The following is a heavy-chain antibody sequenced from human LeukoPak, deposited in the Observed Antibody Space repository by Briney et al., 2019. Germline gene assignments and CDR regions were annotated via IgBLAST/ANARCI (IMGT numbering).Heavy chain of an antibody. D-gene: IGHD6-13*01. CDR2: IKQDGSEK. CDR1: GLTFSSYW. Sequence: GGSLRLSCAVSGLTFSSYWMSWVRQAPGKGLEWVANIKQDGSEKYYVDSVKGRFTISRDNAKNSLYLQMNSLRAEDTAVYYCARDSSSWYGTPYFAYWGQGTLVTVSS. V-gene: IGHV3-7*01. CDR3: ARDSSSWYGTPYFAY. J-gene: IGHJ4*02.